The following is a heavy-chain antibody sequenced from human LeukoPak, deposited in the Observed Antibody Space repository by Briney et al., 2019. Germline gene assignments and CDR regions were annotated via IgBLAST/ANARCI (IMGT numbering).Heavy chain of an antibody. CDR3: ARDKGLPQAFDI. D-gene: IGHD5/OR15-5a*01. Sequence: SETLSLTCTVSGGSISSSYWSWIRQPPGKGLEYIGYISYSGTTSYNPSLKSRVTISVDTSKNQFSLKLTSVTAADTAVYYCARDKGLPQAFDIWGQGTMVTVSS. CDR1: GGSISSSY. CDR2: ISYSGTT. V-gene: IGHV4-59*01. J-gene: IGHJ3*02.